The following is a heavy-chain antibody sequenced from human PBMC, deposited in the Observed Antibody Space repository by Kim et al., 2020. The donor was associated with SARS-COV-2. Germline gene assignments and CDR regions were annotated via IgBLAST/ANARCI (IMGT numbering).Heavy chain of an antibody. D-gene: IGHD2-2*01. Sequence: SVKVSCKASGFTFTSSAVQWVRQARGQRLEWIGWIVVGSGNTNYAQKFQERVTITRDMSTSTAYMELSSLRSEDTAVYYCAADHGAVVVPAAMYAFDIWGQGTMVTVSS. CDR3: AADHGAVVVPAAMYAFDI. CDR2: IVVGSGNT. CDR1: GFTFTSSA. V-gene: IGHV1-58*01. J-gene: IGHJ3*02.